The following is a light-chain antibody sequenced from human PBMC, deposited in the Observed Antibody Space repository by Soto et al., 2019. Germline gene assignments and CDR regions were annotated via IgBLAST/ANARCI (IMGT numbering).Light chain of an antibody. J-gene: IGLJ2*01. Sequence: QSVLTQPPSASGTPGQRVTISCSGSSSNIGSNTVNWYQQLPGTAPKLLIYSNNQRPSGVPDRFSGSKSGTSASLAISGLKCEDEADYYCAAWDDSLNGPVFGGGTKLTVL. CDR2: SNN. CDR3: AAWDDSLNGPV. CDR1: SSNIGSNT. V-gene: IGLV1-44*01.